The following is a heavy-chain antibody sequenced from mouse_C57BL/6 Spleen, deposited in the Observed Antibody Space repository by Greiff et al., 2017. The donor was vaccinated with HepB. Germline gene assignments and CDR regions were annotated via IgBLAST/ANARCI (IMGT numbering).Heavy chain of an antibody. CDR3: ASEDYSGSSPRGAIDY. Sequence: VQLQQSGAELARPGASVKLSCKASGYTFTSYGMSWVKQRTGQGLEWIGEIDPRSGNTYYNEKFKGKATLTADKSASTAYMELRSLTSEDSAVYCCASEDYSGSSPRGAIDYWGQGTSVTVSS. D-gene: IGHD1-1*01. J-gene: IGHJ4*01. CDR1: GYTFTSYG. V-gene: IGHV1-81*01. CDR2: IDPRSGNT.